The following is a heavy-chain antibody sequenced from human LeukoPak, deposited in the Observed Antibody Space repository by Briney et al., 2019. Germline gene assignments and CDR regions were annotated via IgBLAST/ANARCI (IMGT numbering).Heavy chain of an antibody. Sequence: SSETLSLTCTVSGGSISSSSYYWGWIRQPPGKGLEWIGSIYYSGSTYYNPSLKSRVTISVDTSKNQFSLKLSSVTAADTAVYYCARETGSSGWYVAPVGYYMDVWGKGTTVTVSS. V-gene: IGHV4-39*07. D-gene: IGHD6-19*01. CDR2: IYYSGST. J-gene: IGHJ6*03. CDR1: GGSISSSSYY. CDR3: ARETGSSGWYVAPVGYYMDV.